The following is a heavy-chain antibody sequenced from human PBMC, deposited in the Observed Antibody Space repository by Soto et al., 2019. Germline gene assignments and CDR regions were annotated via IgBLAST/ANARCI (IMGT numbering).Heavy chain of an antibody. CDR3: EREVLRFLEWLPEDWFDP. V-gene: IGHV4-34*01. J-gene: IGHJ5*02. CDR2: INHSGST. Sequence: QVQLQQWGTGLLKPSETLSLTCAVYGGSFSGYYWSWIRQPPGKGLEWIGEINHSGSTNYNPSLTRRVTISVGTSKNQFSLKLSSVTAADTAVYYCEREVLRFLEWLPEDWFDPWGQGTLVTVSS. CDR1: GGSFSGYY. D-gene: IGHD3-3*01.